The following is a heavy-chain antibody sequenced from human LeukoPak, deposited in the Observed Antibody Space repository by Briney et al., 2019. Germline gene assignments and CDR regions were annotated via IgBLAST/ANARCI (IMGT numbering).Heavy chain of an antibody. CDR1: GGSISSYY. CDR3: ARGHTIYYYMDV. D-gene: IGHD3-3*01. CDR2: IHYSGST. J-gene: IGHJ6*03. V-gene: IGHV4-59*08. Sequence: SETLSLTCTVSGGSISSYYWSWIRQPPGKGLEWIGYIHYSGSTYYNPSLKSRVTISVDTSKNQFSLKLSSVTAADTAVYYCARGHTIYYYMDVWGKGTTVTVSS.